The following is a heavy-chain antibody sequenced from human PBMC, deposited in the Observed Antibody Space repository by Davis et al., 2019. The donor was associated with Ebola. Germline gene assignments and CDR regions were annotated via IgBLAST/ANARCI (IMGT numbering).Heavy chain of an antibody. CDR1: GGSVSSGSYY. Sequence: PGGSLRLSCTVSGGSVSSGSYYWSWIRQPPGKGLEWIGYIYYSGSTNYNPSLKSRVTISVDTSKNQFSLKLSSVTAADTAVYYCARDNVSGAPDYWGQGTLVTVSS. D-gene: IGHD3-16*01. J-gene: IGHJ4*02. CDR3: ARDNVSGAPDY. CDR2: IYYSGST. V-gene: IGHV4-61*01.